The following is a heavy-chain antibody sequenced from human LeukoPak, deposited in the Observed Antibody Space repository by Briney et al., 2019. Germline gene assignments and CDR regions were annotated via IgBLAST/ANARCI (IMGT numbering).Heavy chain of an antibody. CDR2: FDPEDGET. V-gene: IGHV1-24*01. J-gene: IGHJ4*02. CDR1: GYTLTELS. Sequence: ASVKVSCKVSGYTLTELSMHWVRQAPGKGLEWMGGFDPEDGETIYAQKFQGRVTMTEDTSTDTAYMELSSLRSEDTAVYYCATDPLARGHFDYWGQGTLVTVSS. CDR3: ATDPLARGHFDY.